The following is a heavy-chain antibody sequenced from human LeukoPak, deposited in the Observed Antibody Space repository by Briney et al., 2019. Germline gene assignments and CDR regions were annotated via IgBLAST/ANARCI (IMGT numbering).Heavy chain of an antibody. J-gene: IGHJ3*02. CDR2: INPNSGGT. Sequence: GASVKVSCKASGYTFTGYYMHWVRQAPGQGLEWMGWINPNSGGTNYAQKFQGRVTMTRDTSISTAYMELSSLRSEDTAVYYCARGIAAAYDAFDIWGQGTMVTVSS. V-gene: IGHV1-2*02. CDR3: ARGIAAAYDAFDI. CDR1: GYTFTGYY. D-gene: IGHD6-13*01.